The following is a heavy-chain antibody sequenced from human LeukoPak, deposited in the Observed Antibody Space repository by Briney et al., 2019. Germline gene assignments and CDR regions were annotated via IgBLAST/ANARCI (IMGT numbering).Heavy chain of an antibody. D-gene: IGHD2-2*01. Sequence: GASVKVSCKASGYTFTSYGISWVRQAPGQGLEWMGWISAYNGNTNYAQKLQGRVTMTTDTSTSTAYMELRSLRSDDTAVYYCAREGYCSSTSCYAGNYYYYYGMDVWGQGTTVTASS. CDR2: ISAYNGNT. V-gene: IGHV1-18*01. J-gene: IGHJ6*02. CDR3: AREGYCSSTSCYAGNYYYYYGMDV. CDR1: GYTFTSYG.